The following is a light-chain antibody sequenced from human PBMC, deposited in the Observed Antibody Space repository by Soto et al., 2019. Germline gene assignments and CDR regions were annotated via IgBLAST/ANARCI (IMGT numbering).Light chain of an antibody. CDR3: SSYTSSSTSVI. CDR1: SSDVGAYNY. V-gene: IGLV2-14*01. J-gene: IGLJ2*01. Sequence: QSALTQPASVSGSPGQSITISCIGTSSDVGAYNYVSWFQHHPGKAPKLMIFEVSNRPSGVSNRFSGSKSGNTASLTISGLQAEDEADYFCSSYTSSSTSVIFGRGTKVTVL. CDR2: EVS.